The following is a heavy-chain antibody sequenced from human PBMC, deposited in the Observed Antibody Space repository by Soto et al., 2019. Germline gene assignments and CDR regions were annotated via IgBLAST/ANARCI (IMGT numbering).Heavy chain of an antibody. CDR2: IKGDGSET. Sequence: GGSLRLSCAASGFTFSSYWMHWVRQAPGKGLVWVSRIKGDGSETNYADSVKGRFTISRDNAKNTLYLQLNSLRAEDTAVYYCLRGNSGYGNFDYWGQGTRVTVSS. J-gene: IGHJ4*02. CDR3: LRGNSGYGNFDY. CDR1: GFTFSSYW. D-gene: IGHD5-12*01. V-gene: IGHV3-74*01.